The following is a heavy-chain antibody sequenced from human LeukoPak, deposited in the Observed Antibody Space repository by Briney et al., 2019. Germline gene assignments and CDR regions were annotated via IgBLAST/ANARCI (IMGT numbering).Heavy chain of an antibody. D-gene: IGHD4-11*01. Sequence: GGSLRLSCAASGFIFSNYGMHWVRQAPGKGLEWVAFTSSDGSDKCYADSVKGRFTISRDSSENTLYLQMNSLRAEDTAVYYCDPHDSASHFWGQGTLVTVSS. CDR1: GFIFSNYG. V-gene: IGHV3-30*03. CDR3: DPHDSASHF. CDR2: TSSDGSDK. J-gene: IGHJ4*02.